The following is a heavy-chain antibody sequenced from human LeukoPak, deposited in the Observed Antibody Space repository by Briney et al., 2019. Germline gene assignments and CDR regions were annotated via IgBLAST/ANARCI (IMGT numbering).Heavy chain of an antibody. CDR1: GYTLSELS. CDR2: LNPEDGDT. Sequence: ASVKVSCKVSGYTLSELSMHWVRQTPGKGLEWMGGLNPEDGDTIYAQNFQGRLPMTEDTSTDTAYMEPSSLRSEDTAVYYCATDFGYFDWLLTDSWGQGTLVTVSS. V-gene: IGHV1-24*01. J-gene: IGHJ4*02. CDR3: ATDFGYFDWLLTDS. D-gene: IGHD3-9*01.